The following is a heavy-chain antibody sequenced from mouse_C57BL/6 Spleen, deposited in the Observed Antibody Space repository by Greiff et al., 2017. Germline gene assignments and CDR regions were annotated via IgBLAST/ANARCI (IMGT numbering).Heavy chain of an antibody. V-gene: IGHV1-52*01. CDR2: IDPSDSET. J-gene: IGHJ4*01. Sequence: QVKLQQPGAELVRPGSSVKLSCKASGYTFTSYWMHWVKQRPIQGLEWIGNIDPSDSETHYNQKFKDKATLTVAKSSSPAYMQLSSLTSEDSAVYYCARWAQSYAMDYWGQGTSVTVSS. CDR1: GYTFTSYW. CDR3: ARWAQSYAMDY. D-gene: IGHD3-2*02.